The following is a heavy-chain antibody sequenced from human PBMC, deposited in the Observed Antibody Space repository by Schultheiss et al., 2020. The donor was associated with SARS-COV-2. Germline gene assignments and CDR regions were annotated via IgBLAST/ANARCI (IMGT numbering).Heavy chain of an antibody. D-gene: IGHD1-26*01. J-gene: IGHJ5*02. Sequence: SETLSLTCTVSGGSISSGSYYWSWIRQPAGKGLEWIGRIYYSGSTYYNPSLKSRVTISVDTSKNQFSLKLSSVTAADTAVYYCARHGGRGVNLIWFDPWGQGTLVTVSS. CDR3: ARHGGRGVNLIWFDP. V-gene: IGHV4-39*01. CDR1: GGSISSGSYY. CDR2: IYYSGST.